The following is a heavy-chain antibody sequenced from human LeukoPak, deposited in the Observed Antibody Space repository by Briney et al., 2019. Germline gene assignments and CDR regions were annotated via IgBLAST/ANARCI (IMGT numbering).Heavy chain of an antibody. V-gene: IGHV3-53*01. J-gene: IGHJ3*02. CDR1: GFTVSSNY. CDR2: IYSGGST. CDR3: ARAKASPLDAFDI. Sequence: GGSLRLSCAASGFTVSSNYMSWVRQAPGKGLEWVSVIYSGGSTYYADSVKGRFTISRDNSKNTLYLQMNSLRAEDTAVYYCARAKASPLDAFDIWGQGTMVTVSS.